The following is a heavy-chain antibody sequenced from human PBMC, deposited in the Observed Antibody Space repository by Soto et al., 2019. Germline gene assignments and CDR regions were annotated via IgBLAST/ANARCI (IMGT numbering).Heavy chain of an antibody. CDR1: GFTFSNYA. Sequence: GGSLRLSCAASGFTFSNYAMTWVRQAPGKGLEWVSTISGSGGSTYYADSVKGRFTISRDNSKNTLYLQMNSLRAEDTAVYYCAKIKGPGDIVVVVADTYEHWGQGTLVTVSS. CDR3: AKIKGPGDIVVVVADTYEH. D-gene: IGHD2-15*01. CDR2: ISGSGGST. V-gene: IGHV3-23*01. J-gene: IGHJ1*01.